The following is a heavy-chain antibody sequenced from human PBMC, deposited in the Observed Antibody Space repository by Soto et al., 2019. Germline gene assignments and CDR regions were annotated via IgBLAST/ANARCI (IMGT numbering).Heavy chain of an antibody. V-gene: IGHV3-30*18. D-gene: IGHD3-16*02. J-gene: IGHJ6*02. CDR1: GFTFSSYG. Sequence: QVQLVESGGGVVQPGGSLRLSCAASGFTFSSYGMHWVRQAPGKGLEGVGVISYDGSNKYYADAVKGRFTISRDNSTSTLYLQMNSLRAVDTAVSYCAKGDMITFVGVIVIPYYYYFGMDVWGQGPTVTVSS. CDR2: ISYDGSNK. CDR3: AKGDMITFVGVIVIPYYYYFGMDV.